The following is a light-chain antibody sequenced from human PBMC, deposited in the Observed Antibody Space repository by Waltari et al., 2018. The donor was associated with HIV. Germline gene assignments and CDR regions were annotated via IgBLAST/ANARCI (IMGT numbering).Light chain of an antibody. J-gene: IGLJ2*01. Sequence: QSALTQPPSASGSPGQSVTISCTATSSDVGGYTYVSWYQQHPGKAPKLMIYEVSKRPSGVPDRFSGSKSGNTASLTVSGLQAEDEADYYCSSYAGSNNLFGGGTKLTVL. V-gene: IGLV2-8*01. CDR3: SSYAGSNNL. CDR2: EVS. CDR1: SSDVGGYTY.